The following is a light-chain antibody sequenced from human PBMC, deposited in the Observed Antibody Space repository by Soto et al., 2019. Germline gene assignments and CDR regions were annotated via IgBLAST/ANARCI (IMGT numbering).Light chain of an antibody. CDR1: QSVYNY. V-gene: IGKV3-11*01. Sequence: EIVLTQSPATLSLSPGERATLSCRASQSVYNYLGWYQQKPGRAPRLLIYDTSNRATGIPARFSGSGSGTDFSLTISSLEPEDFAVYYCQQRANWPLTFGGGTKVEIK. J-gene: IGKJ4*01. CDR2: DTS. CDR3: QQRANWPLT.